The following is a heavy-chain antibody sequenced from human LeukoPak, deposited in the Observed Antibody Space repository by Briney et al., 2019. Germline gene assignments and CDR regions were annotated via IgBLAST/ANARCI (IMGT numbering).Heavy chain of an antibody. Sequence: VRTLRLSCAASGFTFSRYAIHWVRQAPGKGLEYVSAISANGGRTYYADSVRGRFTFSRDNSKNTVYLQVGILTPEAMAVYSGARFWKPVLGSHLPFDYSGQGTLVTDSS. CDR3: ARFWKPVLGSHLPFDY. V-gene: IGHV3-64*02. D-gene: IGHD3-3*01. CDR2: ISANGGRT. J-gene: IGHJ4*02. CDR1: GFTFSRYA.